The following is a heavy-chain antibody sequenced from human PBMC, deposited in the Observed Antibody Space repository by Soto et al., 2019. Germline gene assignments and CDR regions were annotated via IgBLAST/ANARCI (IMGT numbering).Heavy chain of an antibody. CDR1: GFTFSSYG. CDR3: GKPLDSMVRGVSRVNIMIGHAFHI. D-gene: IGHD3-10*01. CDR2: ISYDGSNK. V-gene: IGHV3-30*18. J-gene: IGHJ3*02. Sequence: GWSLRLSCAASGFTFSSYGMHWVRQAPGKGLEWVAFISYDGSNKYYADSVKGRFTISRDNSKNTLYLQMNSLRAEETAVYYCGKPLDSMVRGVSRVNIMIGHAFHIWGQGTMVTVSS.